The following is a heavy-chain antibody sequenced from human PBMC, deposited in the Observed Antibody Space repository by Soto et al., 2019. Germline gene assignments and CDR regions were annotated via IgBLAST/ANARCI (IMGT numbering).Heavy chain of an antibody. CDR1: GGSFSGYY. CDR3: ARGSGGELFPYYYGMDV. J-gene: IGHJ6*02. Sequence: QVQLQQWGAGLLKPSETLSLTCAVYGGSFSGYYWSWIRQPPGKGLEWIGEINHSGSTNYNPSLKSRVTISVDTSKNQFSLKLSSVTAADTAVYYCARGSGGELFPYYYGMDVWGQGTTVTVSS. CDR2: INHSGST. D-gene: IGHD3-10*01. V-gene: IGHV4-34*01.